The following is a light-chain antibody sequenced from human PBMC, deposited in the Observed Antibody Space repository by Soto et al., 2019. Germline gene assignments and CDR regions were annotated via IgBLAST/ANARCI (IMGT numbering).Light chain of an antibody. CDR3: CSYTSSSTL. Sequence: QSLLTQPASVSGSPGQSITISCTGTSSDVGGYNHVSWYQQYPGKAPKLMIYEVTNRPSGVSNRFSGSKSGNTASLTISGLQAEDEADYYCCSYTSSSTLFGTGTKLTVL. J-gene: IGLJ1*01. CDR2: EVT. V-gene: IGLV2-14*01. CDR1: SSDVGGYNH.